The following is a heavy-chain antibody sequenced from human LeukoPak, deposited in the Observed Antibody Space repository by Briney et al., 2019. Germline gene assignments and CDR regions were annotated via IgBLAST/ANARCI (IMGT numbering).Heavy chain of an antibody. CDR1: GYTFTGYY. J-gene: IGHJ5*02. V-gene: IGHV1-2*02. CDR3: ARCAGLLWFGELSAWFDP. Sequence: GASVKVSCKASGYTFTGYYMHWVRQAPGQGLEWMGWINPNSGGTNYAQKFQGRVTMTRDTSISTAYMELSSLRSEDTAVYYCARCAGLLWFGELSAWFDPWGQGTLVTVSS. D-gene: IGHD3-10*01. CDR2: INPNSGGT.